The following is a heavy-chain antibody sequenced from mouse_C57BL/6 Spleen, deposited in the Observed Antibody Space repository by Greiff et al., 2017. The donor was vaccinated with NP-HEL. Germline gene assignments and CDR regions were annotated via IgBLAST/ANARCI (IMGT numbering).Heavy chain of an antibody. CDR3: ARQYGSIFDY. J-gene: IGHJ2*01. D-gene: IGHD1-1*01. CDR2: INPNNGGT. V-gene: IGHV1-26*01. Sequence: VQLQQSGPELVKPGASVKISCKASGYTFTDYYMNWVKQSHGKSLEWIGDINPNNGGTSYNQKFKGKATLTVDKSSSTAYMELRSLTSEDSAVYYCARQYGSIFDYWGQGTTLTVSS. CDR1: GYTFTDYY.